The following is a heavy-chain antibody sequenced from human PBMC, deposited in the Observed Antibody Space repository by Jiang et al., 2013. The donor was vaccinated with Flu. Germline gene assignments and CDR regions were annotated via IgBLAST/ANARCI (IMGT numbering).Heavy chain of an antibody. Sequence: SGYSFTSYWISWVRQMPGKGLEWMGRIDPSDSYTNYSPSLQGHVTISADKSISTAYLQWSSLKASDTAMYYCARHHCSSTSCYRNNWFDPWGQGTLVTVSS. CDR3: ARHHCSSTSCYRNNWFDP. J-gene: IGHJ5*02. CDR1: GYSFTSYW. V-gene: IGHV5-10-1*01. CDR2: IDPSDSYT. D-gene: IGHD2-2*01.